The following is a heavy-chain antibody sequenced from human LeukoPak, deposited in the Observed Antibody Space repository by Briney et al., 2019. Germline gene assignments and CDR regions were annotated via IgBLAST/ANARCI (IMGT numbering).Heavy chain of an antibody. Sequence: ASVKVSCKASGYTFTNYHMHWVRQAPGQGLGWMGIINPSGGSTNYAQKFQGRVTLTRDTSTSTVYMELSSLRSDDTAVYYCARGTYCGGDCYSLGGNYYFDYWGQGTLVTVSS. CDR1: GYTFTNYH. CDR3: ARGTYCGGDCYSLGGNYYFDY. CDR2: INPSGGST. D-gene: IGHD2-21*02. J-gene: IGHJ4*02. V-gene: IGHV1-46*01.